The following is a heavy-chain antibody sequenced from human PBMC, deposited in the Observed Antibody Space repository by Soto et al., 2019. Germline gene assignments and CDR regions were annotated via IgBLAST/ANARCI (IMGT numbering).Heavy chain of an antibody. Sequence: QLQLQESGPGLIKPSETLSLTCAVSGGSINSDSYYWGWVRQPPGKGLDWIGIIYHSGRTYYNPSLKSRVTVSVDTSKNQFSLELSSVTAADTAVYYCARLIYCSGGSCHFDYWGQGTLVTVSS. CDR2: IYHSGRT. V-gene: IGHV4-39*01. D-gene: IGHD2-15*01. CDR1: GGSINSDSYY. CDR3: ARLIYCSGGSCHFDY. J-gene: IGHJ4*02.